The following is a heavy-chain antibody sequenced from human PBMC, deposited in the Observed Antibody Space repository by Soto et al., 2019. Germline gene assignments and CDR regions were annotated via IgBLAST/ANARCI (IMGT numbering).Heavy chain of an antibody. CDR2: INHSGST. V-gene: IGHV4-34*01. CDR1: GGSFSGYY. Sequence: SETLSLTCAVYGGSFSGYYWSWIRQPPGKGLEWIGEINHSGSTNYNPSLKSRVTISVDTSKNQFSLKLSSVTAADTAVYYCARGITMVRGVFDYWGQGT. CDR3: ARGITMVRGVFDY. D-gene: IGHD3-10*01. J-gene: IGHJ4*02.